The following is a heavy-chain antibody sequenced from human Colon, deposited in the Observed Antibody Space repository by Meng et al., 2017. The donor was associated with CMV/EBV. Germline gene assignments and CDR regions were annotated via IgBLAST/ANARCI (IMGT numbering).Heavy chain of an antibody. CDR3: ARHVSGGWSGHPSYYYYGMDV. Sequence: SETLSLTCTVSGDSITRSGYYWGWIRQPPGKGLEWIGSMSYSGSTHYKSSLESRVTISGDTSKSQFSLRLTSVTAADTAVYYCARHVSGGWSGHPSYYYYGMDVCGQGTTVTVSS. D-gene: IGHD3-3*01. CDR2: MSYSGST. J-gene: IGHJ6*02. V-gene: IGHV4-39*01. CDR1: GDSITRSGYY.